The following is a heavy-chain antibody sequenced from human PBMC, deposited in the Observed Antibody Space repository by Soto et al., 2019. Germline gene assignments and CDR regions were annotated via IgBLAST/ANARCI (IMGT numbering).Heavy chain of an antibody. CDR3: ARDPAKGGASAGFDY. Sequence: ASVKVSCKASGDTFTANYIHWVRQAPGQGFELMGWINPKNGDTNYPQKFQGRVTMTRDTSLSTVYMTLTRLTSDDTAVYYCARDPAKGGASAGFDYWGQGTLVTVSS. J-gene: IGHJ4*02. D-gene: IGHD4-17*01. V-gene: IGHV1-2*02. CDR2: INPKNGDT. CDR1: GDTFTANY.